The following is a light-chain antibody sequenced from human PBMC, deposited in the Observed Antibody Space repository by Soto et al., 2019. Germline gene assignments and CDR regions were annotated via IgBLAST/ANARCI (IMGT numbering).Light chain of an antibody. CDR3: QQYDYSRT. Sequence: DVQMTQSHSTLSASVGDSVTITCRASQSIAASLAWYQLKPGEAPKLLIYDVSNLESGVPSRFSGSGSGTEFSLTIRSLHPDDFATYYCQQYDYSRTFGQGTKVEIK. CDR2: DVS. V-gene: IGKV1-5*01. J-gene: IGKJ1*01. CDR1: QSIAAS.